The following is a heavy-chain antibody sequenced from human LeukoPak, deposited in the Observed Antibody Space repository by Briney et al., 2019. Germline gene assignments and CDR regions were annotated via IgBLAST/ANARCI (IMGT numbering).Heavy chain of an antibody. Sequence: SETLSLTCTVSGGSISSYYWSWIRQPPGKGLAWIGYIYYSRSTNYSPSLKSRVTISVDTSKNQFSLKLSSVTAADTAVYYCARFAHLYYFDYWGQGTLVTVSS. V-gene: IGHV4-59*01. CDR2: IYYSRST. CDR3: ARFAHLYYFDY. J-gene: IGHJ4*02. CDR1: GGSISSYY.